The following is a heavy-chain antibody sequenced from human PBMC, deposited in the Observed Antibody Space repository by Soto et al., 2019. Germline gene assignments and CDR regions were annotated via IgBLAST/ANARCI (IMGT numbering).Heavy chain of an antibody. D-gene: IGHD5-18*01. CDR2: IYDSGVT. J-gene: IGHJ3*01. Sequence: TLSLTCSVSGAIVTSGENYWSWVRQPPGKGLEWLGYIYDSGVTSYTPALKSRVTLSLDRPNNQVSLKLRSVTAADTAVYFGFRDLAHGYTGKCWGHGTLVTVS. CDR3: FRDLAHGYTGKC. V-gene: IGHV4-30-4*08. CDR1: GAIVTSGENY.